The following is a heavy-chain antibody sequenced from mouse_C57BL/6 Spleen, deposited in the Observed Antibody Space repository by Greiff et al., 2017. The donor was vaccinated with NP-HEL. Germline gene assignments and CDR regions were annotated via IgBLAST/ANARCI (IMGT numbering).Heavy chain of an antibody. CDR2: IYPGDGDT. V-gene: IGHV1-82*01. CDR3: ARDYYGSSYGYFDV. CDR1: GYAFSSSW. D-gene: IGHD1-1*01. Sequence: VQRVESGPELVKPGASVKISCKASGYAFSSSWMNWVKQRPGKGLEWIGRIYPGDGDTNYNGKFKGKATLTADKSSSTAYMQLSSLTSEDSAVYFCARDYYGSSYGYFDVWGTGTTVTVSS. J-gene: IGHJ1*03.